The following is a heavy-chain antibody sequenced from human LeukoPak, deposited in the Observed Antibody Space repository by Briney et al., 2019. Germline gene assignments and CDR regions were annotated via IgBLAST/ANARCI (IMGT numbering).Heavy chain of an antibody. V-gene: IGHV3-23*01. CDR1: GFTFSSYW. J-gene: IGHJ3*02. D-gene: IGHD3-3*01. CDR2: ISGSGGST. CDR3: AKDRTSHYDFWSGYYMGAFDI. Sequence: GGSLRLSCAASGFTFSSYWMHWVRHAPGKGLEWVSAISGSGGSTYYADSVKGRFTISRDNSKNTLYLQMNSLRAEDTAVYYCAKDRTSHYDFWSGYYMGAFDIWGQGTMVTVSS.